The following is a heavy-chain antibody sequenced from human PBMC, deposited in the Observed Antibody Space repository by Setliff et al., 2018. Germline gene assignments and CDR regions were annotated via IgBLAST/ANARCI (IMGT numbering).Heavy chain of an antibody. Sequence: ASVKVSCKASGYSFTGYQIYWMRLAPGQGLEWMGWINPNSGVANYARRFEGRVTMTSDTSTNTVYLEVSSLRSEDTAVYFCARDRFYNSWSGTSITAPHDAFDIWGQGTMVTVSS. CDR2: INPNSGVA. V-gene: IGHV1-2*02. CDR1: GYSFTGYQ. J-gene: IGHJ3*02. D-gene: IGHD3-3*01. CDR3: ARDRFYNSWSGTSITAPHDAFDI.